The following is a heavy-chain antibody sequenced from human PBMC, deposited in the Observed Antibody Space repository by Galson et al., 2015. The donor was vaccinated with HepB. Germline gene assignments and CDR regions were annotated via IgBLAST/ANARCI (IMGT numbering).Heavy chain of an antibody. CDR3: ARGRGDGYNFHYYGMDV. CDR2: IIPIFGTA. V-gene: IGHV1-69*13. J-gene: IGHJ6*02. Sequence: SVKVSCKASGGTFSSYAISWVRQAPGQGLEWMGGIIPIFGTANYAQKFQGRVTITADESTSTAYMELSSLRSEDTAVYYCARGRGDGYNFHYYGMDVWGQGTTVTVSS. CDR1: GGTFSSYA. D-gene: IGHD5-24*01.